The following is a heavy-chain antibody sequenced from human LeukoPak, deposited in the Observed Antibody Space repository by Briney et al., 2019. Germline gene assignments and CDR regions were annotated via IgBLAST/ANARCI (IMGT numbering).Heavy chain of an antibody. CDR1: GYTFTSND. D-gene: IGHD5-24*01. V-gene: IGHV1-46*01. CDR3: ARDNSVRDEAWWFNP. J-gene: IGHJ5*02. CDR2: ISPCGGSA. Sequence: ASVKVSCKAVGYTFTSNDMHWVRQSAGQGRGWWGVISPCGGSATYAQKFQCRVTLTRDMSTRTDYLQLSRLRSQATAVYYCARDNSVRDEAWWFNPCGQGTLVTVYS.